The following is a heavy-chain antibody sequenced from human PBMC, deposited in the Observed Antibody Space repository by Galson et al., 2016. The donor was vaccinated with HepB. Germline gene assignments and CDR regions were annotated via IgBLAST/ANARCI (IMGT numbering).Heavy chain of an antibody. CDR3: ARFTQEWLDRVYYFDY. CDR2: ISGARGST. Sequence: SLRLSCAASGFTFGSYAMSWVRQAPGTGLEWVSAISGARGSTYYAASVQGRFPSSRDRSTNTMYQQMNSLRTDDTAVYYCARFTQEWLDRVYYFDYWGQGTLVTVSS. J-gene: IGHJ4*02. D-gene: IGHD6-19*01. CDR1: GFTFGSYA. V-gene: IGHV3-23*01.